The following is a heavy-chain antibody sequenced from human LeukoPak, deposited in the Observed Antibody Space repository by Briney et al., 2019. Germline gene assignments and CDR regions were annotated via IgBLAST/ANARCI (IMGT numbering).Heavy chain of an antibody. D-gene: IGHD2-15*01. J-gene: IGHJ4*02. Sequence: SETLSLTCAVYGGSFSGYYWSWIRQPPGKGLEWIGYMYHTGHTMYNSSLKSRVTMSLDTSKNHFSLRLSSVTAADTAVYYCARHPFATPFDYWAREPWSPSPQ. CDR2: MYHTGHT. CDR1: GGSFSGYY. V-gene: IGHV4-59*08. CDR3: ARHPFATPFDY.